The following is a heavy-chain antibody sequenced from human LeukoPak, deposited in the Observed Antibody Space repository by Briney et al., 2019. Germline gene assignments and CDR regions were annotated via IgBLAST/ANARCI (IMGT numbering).Heavy chain of an antibody. Sequence: GGSLRLSCAASGFTFDDYAMHWVRQAPGKGLEWVSGISWNSGSIGYADSVKGRFTISRDNAKNSLYLQMNSLRAEDTALYYCAKDIQWAAAGFFDYWGQGTLVTVSS. CDR1: GFTFDDYA. CDR2: ISWNSGSI. D-gene: IGHD6-13*01. V-gene: IGHV3-9*01. J-gene: IGHJ4*02. CDR3: AKDIQWAAAGFFDY.